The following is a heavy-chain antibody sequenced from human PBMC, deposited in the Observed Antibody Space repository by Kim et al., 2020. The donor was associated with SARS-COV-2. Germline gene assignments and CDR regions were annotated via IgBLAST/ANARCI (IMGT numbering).Heavy chain of an antibody. CDR3: ARPSPFKLWFGEVPPNYYDGMDG. J-gene: IGHJ6*02. Sequence: SETLSLTCTVSGGSISSSSYYWGWIRQPPGKGLECIGSIYYSGSTYYNPSFKSRVTISVDTSMNQFSLKQSSVTAADTAVVYCARPSPFKLWFGEVPPNYYDGMDGLGQGTTVTVSS. D-gene: IGHD3-10*01. CDR1: GGSISSSSYY. CDR2: IYYSGST. V-gene: IGHV4-39*01.